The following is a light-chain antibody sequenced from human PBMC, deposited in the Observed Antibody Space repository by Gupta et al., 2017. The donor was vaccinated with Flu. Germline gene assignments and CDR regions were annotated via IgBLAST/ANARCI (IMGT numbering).Light chain of an antibody. CDR2: DAS. CDR1: QSVSEY. J-gene: IGKJ1*01. CDR3: HQRSSWPRT. V-gene: IGKV3-11*01. Sequence: GARATLSCRASQSVSEYLALYQQKPGQAPRLLIYDASHRAAGVPARFSGSGSGTDFTLTISNLEPEDFAVYYCHQRSSWPRTFGQGTKVEIK.